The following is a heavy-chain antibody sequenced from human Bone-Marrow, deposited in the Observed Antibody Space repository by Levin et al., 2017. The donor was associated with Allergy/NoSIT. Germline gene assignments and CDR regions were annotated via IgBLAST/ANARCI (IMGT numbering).Heavy chain of an antibody. CDR3: ASGTNDYRAPHASFY. V-gene: IGHV1-69*06. CDR2: IIPIFGTA. J-gene: IGHJ4*02. CDR1: GGTFSSYA. D-gene: IGHD4-11*01. Sequence: KISCKASGGTFSSYAISWVRQAPGQGLEWMGGIIPIFGTANYAQKFQGRVTITADKSTSTAYMELSSLRSEDTAVYYCASGTNDYRAPHASFYWGQGTLVTVSS.